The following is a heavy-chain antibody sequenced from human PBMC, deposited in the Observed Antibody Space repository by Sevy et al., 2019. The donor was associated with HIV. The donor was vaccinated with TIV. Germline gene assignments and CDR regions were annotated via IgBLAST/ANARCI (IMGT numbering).Heavy chain of an antibody. CDR2: IGVYNGNA. J-gene: IGHJ4*02. D-gene: IGHD3-10*01. Sequence: ASVKVSYKASGYSFASYGITWVRQAPGQGLEWMGWIGVYNGNANSAQKLQGRVTMTTDTSTSTAYMELSSLRSDDTAVYYCARVPTYYYGSRTYFDYWGQGTLVTVSS. CDR3: ARVPTYYYGSRTYFDY. CDR1: GYSFASYG. V-gene: IGHV1-18*01.